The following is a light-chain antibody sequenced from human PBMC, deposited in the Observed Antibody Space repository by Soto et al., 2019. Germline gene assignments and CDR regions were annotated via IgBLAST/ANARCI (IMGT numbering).Light chain of an antibody. Sequence: DIVMTQSPLSLPVIPGEPASISCRSSGDLQRSHGYSYLDWYLQKPGQSPQLLLYLGSNRASGGPARFSGSVSGTDFTLKISLVEAEDVGVYYCMQVLQTPYTFGNGTRLESK. CDR1: GDLQRSHGYSY. CDR2: LGS. V-gene: IGKV2-28*01. J-gene: IGKJ2*01. CDR3: MQVLQTPYT.